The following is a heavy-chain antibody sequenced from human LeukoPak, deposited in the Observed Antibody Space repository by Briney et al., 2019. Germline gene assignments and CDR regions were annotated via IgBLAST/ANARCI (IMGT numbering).Heavy chain of an antibody. CDR2: INHSGST. CDR1: GGSFSGYY. CDR3: ARSWGLEYYYGSGSYYAFDY. V-gene: IGHV4-34*01. D-gene: IGHD3-10*01. J-gene: IGHJ4*02. Sequence: SETLSLTCAVYGGSFSGYYWSWIRQPPEKGLEWIGEINHSGSTNYNPSLKSRVTISVDTSKNQFSLKLSSVTAADTAVYYCARSWGLEYYYGSGSYYAFDYWGQGTLVTVSS.